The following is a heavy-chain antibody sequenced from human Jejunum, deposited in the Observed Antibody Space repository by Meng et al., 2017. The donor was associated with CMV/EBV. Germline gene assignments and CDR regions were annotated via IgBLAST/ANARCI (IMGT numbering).Heavy chain of an antibody. J-gene: IGHJ5*02. Sequence: QVTPQGSGPGLGKPSDTLSLPCSVSSASVSTYYWSWTRQPPGKGLEWIGYIYNSGGTYYNPSLKSRVTISIDTSKNQFSLKLNSVTAADTAVYYCVRHGDCSSGSCFYHWFDPWGQGSLVTVSS. CDR1: SASVSTYY. D-gene: IGHD2-15*01. CDR3: VRHGDCSSGSCFYHWFDP. CDR2: IYNSGGT. V-gene: IGHV4-59*02.